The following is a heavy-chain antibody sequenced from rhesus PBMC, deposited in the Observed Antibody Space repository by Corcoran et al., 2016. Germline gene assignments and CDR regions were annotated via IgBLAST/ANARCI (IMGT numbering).Heavy chain of an antibody. CDR1: GGSISSGYYY. CDR3: ARDQGGSYTFFDY. J-gene: IGHJ4*01. D-gene: IGHD3-16*01. CDR2: IYGSSKST. V-gene: IGHV4S12*01. Sequence: QVQLQESGPGLVKPSETLSLTCAVSGGSISSGYYYWSWIRQPPGKGLEWIGYIYGSSKSTNYNPSLKSRVTISKDTSKIQFSLKLSSVTAADTAVYYCARDQGGSYTFFDYWGQGVLVTVSS.